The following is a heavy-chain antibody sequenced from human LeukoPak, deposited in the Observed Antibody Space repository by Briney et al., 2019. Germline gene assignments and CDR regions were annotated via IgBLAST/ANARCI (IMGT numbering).Heavy chain of an antibody. CDR2: IKRNSNTI. Sequence: GGSLRLSCTASGLTFSNYSMNWVRQAPGKGLEWLSYIKRNSNTIYYADSVKGRFFTSRDNAEKSLYLQMNSLRVEDTGVYFCASRFYRGQGALVTVSS. CDR1: GLTFSNYS. CDR3: ASRFY. J-gene: IGHJ4*02. V-gene: IGHV3-48*04.